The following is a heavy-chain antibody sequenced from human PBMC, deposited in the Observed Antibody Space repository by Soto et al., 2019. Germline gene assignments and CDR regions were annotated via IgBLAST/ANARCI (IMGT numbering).Heavy chain of an antibody. CDR2: IYYSGST. CDR3: ARAFDILTRYYFED. V-gene: IGHV4-30-4*01. J-gene: IGHJ4*02. CDR1: GGSISSGDYY. Sequence: PSETLSLTCTVSGGSISSGDYYWSWIRQPPGKGLEWIGYIYYSGSTYYNPSLKSRVTISVDTSKNQFSLKLSSVTAADTAVYYCARAFDILTRYYFEDWGQGTRVTVSS. D-gene: IGHD3-9*01.